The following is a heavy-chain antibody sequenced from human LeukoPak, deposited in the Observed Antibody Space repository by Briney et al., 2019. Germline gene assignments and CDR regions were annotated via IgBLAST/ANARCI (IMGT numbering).Heavy chain of an antibody. CDR1: GFTFSSYS. J-gene: IGHJ4*02. V-gene: IGHV3-48*04. D-gene: IGHD6-19*01. Sequence: GGSLRLSCAASGFTFSSYSMNWVRQAPGKGLEWVSYISSSSSTIYYADSVKGRFTISRDNAKNSLYLQMNSLRAEDTAVYYCARAPGDSSGWDFDYWGQGTLVTVSS. CDR3: ARAPGDSSGWDFDY. CDR2: ISSSSSTI.